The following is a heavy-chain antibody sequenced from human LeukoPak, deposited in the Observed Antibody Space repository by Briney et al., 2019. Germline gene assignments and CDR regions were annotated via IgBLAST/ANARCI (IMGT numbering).Heavy chain of an antibody. D-gene: IGHD3-10*01. CDR2: VHSSGYT. Sequence: SETLSLTCSVSGGAISSDYWAWIRQPPGKGLEWIAYVHSSGYTSYNPSLKSRVTISIDTSKNQFSLKLNSVTAADTAVYYCAGYGSGSCHKAFDYWGQGTLVTVSS. CDR1: GGAISSDY. J-gene: IGHJ4*02. V-gene: IGHV4-59*01. CDR3: AGYGSGSCHKAFDY.